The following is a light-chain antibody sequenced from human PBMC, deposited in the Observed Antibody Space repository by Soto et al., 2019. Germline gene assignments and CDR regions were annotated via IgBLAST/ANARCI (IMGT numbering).Light chain of an antibody. CDR1: QDISNF. CDR3: QKCKTAPFT. CDR2: AAS. V-gene: IGKV1-27*01. Sequence: DIQMTQSPSTLSASVGDRVTITCRASQDISNFLAWYQQKPGKVPKLLIYAASTLQSGVPSRFSGSGSGTDFTLTISSLQPEDVATYYCQKCKTAPFTFGGGTKVDI. J-gene: IGKJ4*01.